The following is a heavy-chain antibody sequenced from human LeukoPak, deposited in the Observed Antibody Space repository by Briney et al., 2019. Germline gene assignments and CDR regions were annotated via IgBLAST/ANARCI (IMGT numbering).Heavy chain of an antibody. V-gene: IGHV1-46*01. Sequence: ASVKVSCKASGYTFTSYYMHWVRQAPGQGLEWMGIINPSGGSTSYAQKFQGRVTMTRDTSTSTVCMELSSLRSEDTAVYYCARDAEPHTATESPNFDYWGQGTLVTVSS. CDR2: INPSGGST. J-gene: IGHJ4*02. CDR1: GYTFTSYY. D-gene: IGHD5-18*01. CDR3: ARDAEPHTATESPNFDY.